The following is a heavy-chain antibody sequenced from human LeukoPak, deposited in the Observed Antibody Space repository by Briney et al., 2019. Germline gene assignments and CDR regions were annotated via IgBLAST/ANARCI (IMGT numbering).Heavy chain of an antibody. D-gene: IGHD2-21*02. V-gene: IGHV4-34*01. CDR2: INHSGST. CDR3: ASFVVVTARGFAGFDY. Sequence: SETLSLTCAVYGGSFSGYYWSWIRQPPGKGLEWIGEINHSGSTNYNPSLKSRVTISVDTSRSQFSLKLSSVTAADTAVYYCASFVVVTARGFAGFDYWGQGTLVTVSS. J-gene: IGHJ4*02. CDR1: GGSFSGYY.